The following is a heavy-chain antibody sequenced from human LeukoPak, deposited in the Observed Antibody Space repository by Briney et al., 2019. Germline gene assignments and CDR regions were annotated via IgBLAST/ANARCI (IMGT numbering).Heavy chain of an antibody. J-gene: IGHJ3*02. CDR3: ARLKLPSDAFDI. CDR2: INSDGSST. D-gene: IGHD2-15*01. Sequence: GGSLRLSCAASGFTFRSYWMHWVRQAPGKGLVWVSRINSDGSSTSYADSVKGRFTISRDNAKNTLYLQMNSLRAEDTAVYYCARLKLPSDAFDIWGQGTMVTISS. CDR1: GFTFRSYW. V-gene: IGHV3-74*01.